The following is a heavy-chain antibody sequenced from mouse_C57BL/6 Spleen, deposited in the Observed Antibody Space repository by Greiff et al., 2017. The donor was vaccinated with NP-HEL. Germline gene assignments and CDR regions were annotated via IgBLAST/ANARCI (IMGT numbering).Heavy chain of an antibody. J-gene: IGHJ4*01. CDR3: ARGGYDYDYAMDY. D-gene: IGHD2-4*01. V-gene: IGHV1-82*01. CDR2: IYPGDGDT. Sequence: VKLQESGPELVKPGASVKISCKASGYAFSSSWMNWVKQRPGKGLEWIGRIYPGDGDTNYNGKFKGKATLTADKSSSTAYMQLSSLTSEDSAVYFCARGGYDYDYAMDYWGQGTSVTVSS. CDR1: GYAFSSSW.